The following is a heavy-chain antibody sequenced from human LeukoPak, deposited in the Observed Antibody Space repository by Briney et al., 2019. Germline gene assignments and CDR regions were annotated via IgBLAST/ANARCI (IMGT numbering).Heavy chain of an antibody. J-gene: IGHJ4*02. CDR3: ARWAGFCSTNNCYNPFDY. V-gene: IGHV1-69*04. CDR1: GGTFSSYA. D-gene: IGHD2-2*02. CDR2: IIPILGIA. Sequence: SVKVSCKASGGTFSSYAISWVRQAPGQGLEWMGRIIPILGIANYAQKFQGRVTITTDESTSTVYMELSSLRSEDTAVYYCARWAGFCSTNNCYNPFDYWGPGTLVTVSS.